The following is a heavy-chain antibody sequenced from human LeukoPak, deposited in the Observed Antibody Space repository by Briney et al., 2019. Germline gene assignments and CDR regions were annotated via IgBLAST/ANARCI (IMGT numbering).Heavy chain of an antibody. CDR3: ARDRGSGWLQFDY. D-gene: IGHD6-19*01. CDR1: GFTVSSNY. V-gene: IGHV3-53*01. Sequence: GGSLRRSCAASGFTVSSNYMSWVRQAPGKGLEWVSVIYSGGSTYYADSVKGRFTISRDNSKNTLYLQMNSLRAEDTAVYYCARDRGSGWLQFDYWGQGTLVTVSS. CDR2: IYSGGST. J-gene: IGHJ4*02.